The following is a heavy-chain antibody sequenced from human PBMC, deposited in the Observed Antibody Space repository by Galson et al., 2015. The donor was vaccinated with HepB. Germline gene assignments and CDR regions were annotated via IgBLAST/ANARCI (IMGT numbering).Heavy chain of an antibody. CDR1: GFTFSSYS. Sequence: SLRLSCAASGFTFSSYSMNWVRQAPGKGLEWVSSISSSSSYIYYADSVKGRFTISRNNAKNSLYLQMNSLRAEDTAVYYCARSSDYDILTGYYPGWAFDIWGQGTMVTVSS. V-gene: IGHV3-21*01. D-gene: IGHD3-9*01. CDR2: ISSSSSYI. CDR3: ARSSDYDILTGYYPGWAFDI. J-gene: IGHJ3*02.